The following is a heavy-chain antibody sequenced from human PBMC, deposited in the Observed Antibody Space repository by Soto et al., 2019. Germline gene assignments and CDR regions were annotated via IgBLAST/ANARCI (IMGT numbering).Heavy chain of an antibody. D-gene: IGHD2-15*01. V-gene: IGHV4-61*01. CDR2: IYYSGST. CDR1: GGSVSSGSYY. CDR3: ARELYCSGGSCSRRFDP. Sequence: QVQLQESGPGLVKPSETLSLTCTVSGGSVSSGSYYWSWIRQPPGKGLEWIGYIYYSGSTYYNPSLKSRVTISVATSKNQFSLKLSSVTAADTAVYYCARELYCSGGSCSRRFDPWGQGTLVTVSS. J-gene: IGHJ5*02.